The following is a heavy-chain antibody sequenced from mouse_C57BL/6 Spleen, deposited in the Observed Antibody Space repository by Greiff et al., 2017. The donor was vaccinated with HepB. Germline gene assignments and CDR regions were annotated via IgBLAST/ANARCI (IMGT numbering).Heavy chain of an antibody. V-gene: IGHV8-12*01. CDR3: ARSYGTPMDD. J-gene: IGHJ4*01. Sequence: VMLVESGPGILQSSQTLSLTCSFSGFSLSTSGMGVSWIRQPSGKGLEWLAHIYWDDDKRYNPSLKSRLTISKDDSRNQVVLKNTSVDTADTATNYRARSYGTPMDDWGQGASVTVSS. CDR2: IYWDDDK. CDR1: GFSLSTSGMG. D-gene: IGHD1-1*01.